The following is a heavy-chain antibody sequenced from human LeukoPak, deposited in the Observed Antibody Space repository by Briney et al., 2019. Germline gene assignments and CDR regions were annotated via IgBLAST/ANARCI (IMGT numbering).Heavy chain of an antibody. CDR3: ARDTSGSYGYFDH. CDR1: GYTFNTYG. Sequence: ASVKVSCKASGYTFNTYGITWVRQAPGQGLEWMGWINPNSGGTNYAQKFQGRVTMTRDTSISTAYMELSRLRSDDTAVYYCARDTSGSYGYFDHWGQGTLVTVSS. J-gene: IGHJ4*02. D-gene: IGHD1-26*01. V-gene: IGHV1-2*02. CDR2: INPNSGGT.